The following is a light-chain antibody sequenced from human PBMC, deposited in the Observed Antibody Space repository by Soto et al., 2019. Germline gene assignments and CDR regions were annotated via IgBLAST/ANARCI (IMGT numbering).Light chain of an antibody. Sequence: QSVLTQPRSVSGSPAQSVTISCTGTSSDVGGYNYVSWYQQHPGKAPKLMIYDVSKRPSGVPDRFSGSKSGNTASLTISGLQAEDEADYYCCSYAGSYTAHVVFGGGTKLTVL. CDR1: SSDVGGYNY. CDR2: DVS. CDR3: CSYAGSYTAHVV. J-gene: IGLJ2*01. V-gene: IGLV2-11*01.